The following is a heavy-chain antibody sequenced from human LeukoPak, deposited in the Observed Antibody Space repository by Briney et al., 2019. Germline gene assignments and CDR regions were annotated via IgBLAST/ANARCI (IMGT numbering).Heavy chain of an antibody. J-gene: IGHJ4*02. CDR2: IYYEGST. CDR1: GGSISNYY. V-gene: IGHV4-59*01. CDR3: ARHHHYSSGFDY. Sequence: SETLSLICTVSGGSISNYYWSWMRQAPEKGLEWIGYIYYEGSTNYNPSLKSRVTISVDTSKNQFSLNLNSVTAADTAVYFCARHHHYSSGFDYWGQGTLVTVSS. D-gene: IGHD6-19*01.